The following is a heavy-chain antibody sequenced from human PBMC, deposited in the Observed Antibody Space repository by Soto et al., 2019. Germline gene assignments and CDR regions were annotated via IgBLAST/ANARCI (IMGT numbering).Heavy chain of an antibody. CDR2: IYWDDDK. Sequence: QITLKESGPTLVKPTQTLTLTCTFSGFLLSTSGVGVGWIRQPPGKALEWLALIYWDDDKRYSPSLKSRLTITKDTSKNQVVLTMTNMDPVDTATYYCAHTTKGFYGDYEDWFDPWGQGTLVTVSS. V-gene: IGHV2-5*02. CDR3: AHTTKGFYGDYEDWFDP. D-gene: IGHD4-17*01. CDR1: GFLLSTSGVG. J-gene: IGHJ5*02.